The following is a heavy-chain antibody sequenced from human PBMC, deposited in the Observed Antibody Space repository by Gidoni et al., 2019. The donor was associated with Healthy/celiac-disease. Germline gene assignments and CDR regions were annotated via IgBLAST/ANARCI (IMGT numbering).Heavy chain of an antibody. J-gene: IGHJ4*02. Sequence: EVQLVESGGGLVKPGGSLRLSCAASGFTFSSSSMNWVRQAPGKGLEWVSSISSSSSYIYYADSVKGRFTISRDNAKNSLYLQMNSLRAEDTAVYYCARDLGTYCSSTSCYGGGFDYWGQGTLVTVSS. D-gene: IGHD2-2*01. V-gene: IGHV3-21*01. CDR3: ARDLGTYCSSTSCYGGGFDY. CDR2: ISSSSSYI. CDR1: GFTFSSSS.